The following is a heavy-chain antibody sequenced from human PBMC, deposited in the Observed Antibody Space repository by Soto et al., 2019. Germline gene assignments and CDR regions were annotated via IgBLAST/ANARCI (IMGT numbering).Heavy chain of an antibody. V-gene: IGHV4-59*01. CDR1: GGSISSYY. J-gene: IGHJ5*02. CDR3: AGGIAAAASAWFDP. CDR2: IYYSGST. D-gene: IGHD6-13*01. Sequence: PSETLSLTCTVSGGSISSYYWSWIRQPPGKGLEWIGYIYYSGSTNYNPSLQSRVTISVDTSKNQFSLKLSSVTAADTAVYYCAGGIAAAASAWFDPWGQGTLVTVSS.